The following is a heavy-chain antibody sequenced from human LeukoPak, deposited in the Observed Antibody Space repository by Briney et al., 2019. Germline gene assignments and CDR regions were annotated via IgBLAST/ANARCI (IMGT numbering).Heavy chain of an antibody. CDR3: AICSGGSCYLLDY. CDR1: GYTFTGYY. J-gene: IGHJ4*02. CDR2: INPNSGGT. V-gene: IGHV1-2*02. D-gene: IGHD2-15*01. Sequence: GASVKVSCKASGYTFTGYYMHWVRQAPGQGLEWMGWINPNSGGTNYAQKFQGRVTMTRDTSISTAYMELSRLRSDDTAVYYCAICSGGSCYLLDYCGQGTLVTVSS.